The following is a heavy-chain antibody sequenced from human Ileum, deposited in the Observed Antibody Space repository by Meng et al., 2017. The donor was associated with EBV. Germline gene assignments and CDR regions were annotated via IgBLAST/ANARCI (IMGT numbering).Heavy chain of an antibody. CDR3: ARYGRCNGNSFYCFDP. D-gene: IGHD4-23*01. V-gene: IGHV4-34*01. CDR1: GGSSNDSY. J-gene: IGHJ5*02. CDR2: IDQSGYT. Sequence: HRWVTGLFKLSEALLLTGAVYGGSSNDSYWTWLRKPPGKGREWIGEIDQSGYTKFNPSLSSRATISRDTSNNQFSLRLNSVTAADTALYYCARYGRCNGNSFYCFDPWGQGTLVTVSS.